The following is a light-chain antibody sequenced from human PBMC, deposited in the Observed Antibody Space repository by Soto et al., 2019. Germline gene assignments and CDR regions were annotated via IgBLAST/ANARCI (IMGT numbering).Light chain of an antibody. CDR3: KSYAGSNTYV. J-gene: IGLJ1*01. CDR2: EVV. CDR1: KNDVCFYDF. V-gene: IGLV2-8*01. Sequence: QSVLTQPPSASGSPGQSVTISCTGTKNDVCFYDFVSWYQHHPGKAPRLIIYEVVQRPSGVPDRFSGSKSGNTASLTVSGLQAADEADYFCKSYAGSNTYVFGSGTKLTVL.